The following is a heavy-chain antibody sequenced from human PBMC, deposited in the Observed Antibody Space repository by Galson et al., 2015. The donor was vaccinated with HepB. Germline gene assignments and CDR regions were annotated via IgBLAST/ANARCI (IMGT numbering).Heavy chain of an antibody. D-gene: IGHD3-10*01. J-gene: IGHJ4*02. CDR1: GTMFSGFG. Sequence: SVKVSCKASGTMFSGFGISWVRQAPGHGLEWMGEINPLVGTANYAQKFQGRVTITADRSTSTAYMELSSLRSEDTAMYYCATNAARGNFFVFWGQGTLVMVS. CDR2: INPLVGTA. CDR3: ATNAARGNFFVF. V-gene: IGHV1-69*06.